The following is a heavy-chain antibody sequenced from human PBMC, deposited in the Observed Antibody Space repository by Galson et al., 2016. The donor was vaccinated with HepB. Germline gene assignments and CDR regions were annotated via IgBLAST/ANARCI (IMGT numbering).Heavy chain of an antibody. J-gene: IGHJ4*01. V-gene: IGHV5-51*01. CDR1: GYRFSNYW. CDR3: ARRSGWYDFDL. CDR2: IYPDDSDT. Sequence: QSGAEVKKPGESLKISCKASGYRFSNYWIGWVRQMPGRGLEWMGSIYPDDSDTRYSPSFEGQVTISVDKSVNTAYLQWRGLDASDTAMYYCARRSGWYDFDLWGHGTQVTVSS. D-gene: IGHD6-19*01.